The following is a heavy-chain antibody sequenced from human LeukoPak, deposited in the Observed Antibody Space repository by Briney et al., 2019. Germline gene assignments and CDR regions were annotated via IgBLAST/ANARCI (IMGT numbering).Heavy chain of an antibody. CDR2: ISGSGGST. D-gene: IGHD2-15*01. CDR1: GFTFSSYA. J-gene: IGHJ5*02. Sequence: GGSLRLSCAASGFTFSSYAMSWVRQAPGKGLEWVSAISGSGGSTYYADSVKGRFTISRDNSKNTLYLQMNSLRAEDTAVYYCARGGGGFGKNWFDPWGQGTLVTVSS. CDR3: ARGGGGFGKNWFDP. V-gene: IGHV3-23*01.